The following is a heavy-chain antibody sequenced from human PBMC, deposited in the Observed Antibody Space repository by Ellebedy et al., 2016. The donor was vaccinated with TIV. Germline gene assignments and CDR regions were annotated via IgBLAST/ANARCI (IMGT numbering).Heavy chain of an antibody. CDR2: ISGRDDIM. CDR1: GFTLRNYA. CDR3: ARAVGTSGTGAPY. V-gene: IGHV3-23*01. D-gene: IGHD3-10*01. Sequence: GESLKISCAASGFTLRNYAMSWVRQSPGKGLEWVSTISGRDDIMNYADSVKGRFTISRDNSKNTPHLQMNSLRVEDTAVYYCARAVGTSGTGAPYWGQGTLVTVSS. J-gene: IGHJ4*02.